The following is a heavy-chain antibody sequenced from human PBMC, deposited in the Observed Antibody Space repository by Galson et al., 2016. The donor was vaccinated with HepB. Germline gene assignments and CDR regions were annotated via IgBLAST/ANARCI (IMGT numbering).Heavy chain of an antibody. Sequence: SETLSLTCTVSGDSISSSNYFWGWIRQPPGKGLEWIASIYYSGSAHHNPSLKSRVNISVDTSKNQFSLKLTSVTAADTAVYYCARDSRGYGMDVWGQGTTVAVSS. CDR2: IYYSGSA. J-gene: IGHJ6*02. V-gene: IGHV4-39*07. D-gene: IGHD3-10*01. CDR3: ARDSRGYGMDV. CDR1: GDSISSSNYF.